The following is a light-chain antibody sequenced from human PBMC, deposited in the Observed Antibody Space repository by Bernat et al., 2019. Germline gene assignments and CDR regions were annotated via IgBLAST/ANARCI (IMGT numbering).Light chain of an antibody. CDR3: QQLNSYPIT. Sequence: DIQLTQSPPFLSASVGDRVTITCRASQVIGTYLAWYQQKPGKAPNLLIYGASTLQTGVPSRFSGSGSGTEFTLTISSLRPEDFATVHCQQLNSYPITFGQGTRLEIK. J-gene: IGKJ5*01. CDR2: GAS. V-gene: IGKV1-9*01. CDR1: QVIGTY.